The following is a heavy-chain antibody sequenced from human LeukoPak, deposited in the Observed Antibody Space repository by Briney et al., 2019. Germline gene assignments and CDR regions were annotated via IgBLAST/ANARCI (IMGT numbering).Heavy chain of an antibody. CDR1: GYTFISYG. CDR3: ARTGGGGSIAARLHYYYMDV. Sequence: ASVKVSCKASGYTFISYGISWVRQAPGQGLERMGWISAYNGNTDYAQNLQGRVTMTTDTSTSTAYMELRSLRSDDTAVYYCARTGGGGSIAARLHYYYMDVWGKGTTVTVSS. J-gene: IGHJ6*03. V-gene: IGHV1-18*01. CDR2: ISAYNGNT. D-gene: IGHD6-6*01.